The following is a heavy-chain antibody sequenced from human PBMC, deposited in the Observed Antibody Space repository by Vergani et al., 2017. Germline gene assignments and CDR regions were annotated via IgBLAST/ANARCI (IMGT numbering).Heavy chain of an antibody. Sequence: QVQLVQSGAEVMKPGASVKVSCKASGYTFTSYAMHWVRQAPGQRLEWMGGFDPEDGETIYAQKFQGRVTMTEDTSTDTAYMELSSLRSEDTAVYYCATTHYGAGRDYWGQGTLVTVSS. CDR2: FDPEDGET. CDR3: ATTHYGAGRDY. D-gene: IGHD3-10*01. CDR1: GYTFTSYA. V-gene: IGHV1-24*01. J-gene: IGHJ4*02.